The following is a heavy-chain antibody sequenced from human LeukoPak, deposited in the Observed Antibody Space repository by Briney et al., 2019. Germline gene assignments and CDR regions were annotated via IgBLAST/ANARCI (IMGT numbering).Heavy chain of an antibody. D-gene: IGHD1/OR15-1a*01. Sequence: ASVKVSCKAAGYTFTSYDINWVRQATGQGLEWMGWMNPNSGNTGYAQKFQGRVTMTRNTSISTAYMELSSLRSEDTAVCYCARPAGTSLGFDYWGQGTLVTVSS. CDR3: ARPAGTSLGFDY. CDR1: GYTFTSYD. V-gene: IGHV1-8*01. CDR2: MNPNSGNT. J-gene: IGHJ4*02.